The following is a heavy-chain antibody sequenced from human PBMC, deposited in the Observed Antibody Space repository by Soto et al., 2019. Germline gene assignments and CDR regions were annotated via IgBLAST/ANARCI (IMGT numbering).Heavy chain of an antibody. Sequence: GGSLRLSCAASGFTFSSYGMHWVRQAPGKGLEWVAVISYDGSNKYYADSVKGRFTISRDNSKNTLYLQMNSLRAEDTAVYYCAKKSDFWSGYYYYYYGMDVWGQGTTATVSS. V-gene: IGHV3-30*18. CDR3: AKKSDFWSGYYYYYYGMDV. J-gene: IGHJ6*02. CDR2: ISYDGSNK. CDR1: GFTFSSYG. D-gene: IGHD3-3*01.